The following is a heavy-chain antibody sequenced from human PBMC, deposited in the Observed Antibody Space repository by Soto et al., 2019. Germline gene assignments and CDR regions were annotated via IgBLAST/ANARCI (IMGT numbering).Heavy chain of an antibody. J-gene: IGHJ3*02. D-gene: IGHD3-3*01. CDR2: INPATGAA. CDR3: ARGGGVGVAGSAAFDM. V-gene: IGHV1-2*01. Sequence: QLHLVQSGAVVKKPGASVTVSCSASGYPVTAYYMHWVRQAPGRGLEWMGGINPATGAAKYTQTFQGRANITRDPATNNVLKEPGGLTSGDTGVFYCARGGGVGVAGSAAFDMWGQGTLVTVSS. CDR1: GYPVTAYY.